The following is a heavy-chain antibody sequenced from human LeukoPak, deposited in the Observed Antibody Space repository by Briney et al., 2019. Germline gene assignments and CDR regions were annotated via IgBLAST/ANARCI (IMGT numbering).Heavy chain of an antibody. CDR1: GGPLSTYT. V-gene: IGHV4-59*01. D-gene: IGHD3-10*01. Sequence: SETLSLTCSVSGGPLSTYTWSWVRQSPGKGLEWIGYIYHGGTTNYSPSLKSRDTISAHTARNQFSLRLRSVTAADTAIYYCARDTSVGSGMQYWGQGTLVSVSS. CDR3: ARDTSVGSGMQY. CDR2: IYHGGTT. J-gene: IGHJ4*02.